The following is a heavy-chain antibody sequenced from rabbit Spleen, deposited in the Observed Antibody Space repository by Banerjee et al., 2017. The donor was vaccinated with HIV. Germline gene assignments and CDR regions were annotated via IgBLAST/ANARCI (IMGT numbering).Heavy chain of an antibody. CDR3: ARGSAAMTMVITGYYFNL. D-gene: IGHD2-1*01. Sequence: QSLEESGGDLVKPGASLTLTCTASGFSFSSSYYMCWVRQAPGKGLEWIACIYTGSSGSTYYASWTKGRFTISKTSSTTVTLQVTRLTAADTATYFCARGSAAMTMVITGYYFNLWGPGTLVTVS. CDR1: GFSFSSSYY. V-gene: IGHV1S40*01. CDR2: IYTGSSGST. J-gene: IGHJ4*01.